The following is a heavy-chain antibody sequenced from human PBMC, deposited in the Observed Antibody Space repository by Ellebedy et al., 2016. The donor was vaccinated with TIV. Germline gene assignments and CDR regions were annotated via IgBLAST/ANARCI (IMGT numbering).Heavy chain of an antibody. CDR1: GITLSSYW. CDR3: AREPPAIVVVPAAMNY. CDR2: INQDGSAK. J-gene: IGHJ4*02. Sequence: GESLKISXAASGITLSSYWVSWVRQAPGKGLEWVANINQDGSAKNYVDSVKGRFTISRDNAKNSLYLQMNSLRAEDTAVYYCAREPPAIVVVPAAMNYWGQGTLVTVSS. V-gene: IGHV3-7*01. D-gene: IGHD2-2*01.